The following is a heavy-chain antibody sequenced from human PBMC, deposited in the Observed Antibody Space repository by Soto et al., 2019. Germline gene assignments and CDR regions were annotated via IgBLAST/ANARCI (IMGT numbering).Heavy chain of an antibody. V-gene: IGHV4-39*01. CDR2: IYYSGST. J-gene: IGHJ5*02. D-gene: IGHD1-7*01. CDR1: GGSISSSSYY. Sequence: QLQLQESGPGLVKPSETLSLTCTVSGGSISSSSYYWGWIRQPPGKGLEWIGSIYYSGSTYYNPSLKSRVTISVDTSKNQFSLKLSSVTAADTAVYYCARRSRYNWNYDSWGQGTLVTVSS. CDR3: ARRSRYNWNYDS.